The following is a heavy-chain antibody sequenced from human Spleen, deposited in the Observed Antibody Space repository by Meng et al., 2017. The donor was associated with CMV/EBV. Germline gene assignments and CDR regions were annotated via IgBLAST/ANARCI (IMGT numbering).Heavy chain of an antibody. D-gene: IGHD3-10*01. CDR1: YW. J-gene: IGHJ4*02. CDR2: IYPGDSDT. V-gene: IGHV5-51*01. Sequence: YWFAWVRQMPGHGLEWLGIIYPGDSDTRYSPSFQGQVPISADKSISTAYLQWSSLKASDTAMYYCARRDYRGRPETMVRGVQLGIWGYWGQGTLVTVSS. CDR3: ARRDYRGRPETMVRGVQLGIWGY.